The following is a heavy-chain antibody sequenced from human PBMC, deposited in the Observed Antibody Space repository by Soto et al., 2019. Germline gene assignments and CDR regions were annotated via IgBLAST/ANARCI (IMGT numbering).Heavy chain of an antibody. Sequence: SETLSLSYAVSGYSISSSNWWGWIRQPPGKGLEWIGYIYYSGTTYYNPSLKSRVTMSVDTSKNQFSLKLTSVTAVDTAVYYCARREIQGPIDYWGQGTLVTVSS. J-gene: IGHJ4*02. CDR3: ARREIQGPIDY. D-gene: IGHD1-26*01. CDR1: GYSISSSNW. CDR2: IYYSGTT. V-gene: IGHV4-28*01.